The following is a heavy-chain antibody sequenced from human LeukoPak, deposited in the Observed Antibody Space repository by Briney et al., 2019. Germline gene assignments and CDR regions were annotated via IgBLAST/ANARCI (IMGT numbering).Heavy chain of an antibody. CDR2: IYTSGST. Sequence: SETLSLTCTVSGGSISSYYWSWIRQPAGKGLEWIGRIYTSGSTNYNPSLKSRATMSVDTSKNQFSLKLSSVTAADTAVYYCARNTGGYSYGYNYYMDVWGKGTTVTVSS. V-gene: IGHV4-4*07. CDR1: GGSISSYY. D-gene: IGHD5-18*01. CDR3: ARNTGGYSYGYNYYMDV. J-gene: IGHJ6*03.